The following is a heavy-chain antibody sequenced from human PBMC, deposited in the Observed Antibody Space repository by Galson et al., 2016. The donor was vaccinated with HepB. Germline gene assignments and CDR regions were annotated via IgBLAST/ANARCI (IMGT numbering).Heavy chain of an antibody. V-gene: IGHV6-1*01. CDR3: ARSYLLGRGFGW. D-gene: IGHD3-3*01. CDR1: GDSVSSNSAG. Sequence: CAISGDSVSSNSAGWNWIRQSPSRGLEWLGRTFYRSNWQSDYAESVKSRITINPDTSKNQFSLQLNSVTPEDTAVYYCARSYLLGRGFGWWGQGTLVTVSS. CDR2: TFYRSNWQS. J-gene: IGHJ4*02.